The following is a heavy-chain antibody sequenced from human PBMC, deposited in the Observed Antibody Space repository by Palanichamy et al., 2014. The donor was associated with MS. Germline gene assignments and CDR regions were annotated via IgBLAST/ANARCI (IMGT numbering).Heavy chain of an antibody. J-gene: IGHJ4*02. CDR2: ISTVTGRT. CDR3: ARDCGTYYSDNSGSHWCQIDD. CDR1: GYTFTSHN. V-gene: IGHV1-18*01. Sequence: QVQLVQSGADVKKPGASVKVSCKASGYTFTSHNFHWVRQAPGQGPEWMGWISTVTGRTKYSQKFHDRVTMTTDTSSTTAYMELRSLIFDDTAVYYCARDCGTYYSDNSGSHWCQIDDWGQGTLITVSS. D-gene: IGHD1-26*01.